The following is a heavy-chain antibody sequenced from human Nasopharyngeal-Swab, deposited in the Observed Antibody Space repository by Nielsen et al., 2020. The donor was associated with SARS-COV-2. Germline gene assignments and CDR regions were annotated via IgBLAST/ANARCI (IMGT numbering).Heavy chain of an antibody. V-gene: IGHV1-46*01. D-gene: IGHD4-17*01. CDR1: GYTFTSYY. J-gene: IGHJ6*02. CDR3: ARDLTATVTTNYYYGMDV. CDR2: INPSGGST. Sequence: ASVKVSCKASGYTFTSYYMHWVRQAPGQGLEWMGIINPSGGSTSYAQKFQGRVTMTRDTSTSTVYMELGSLRSEDTAVYYCARDLTATVTTNYYYGMDVWGQGTTVTVSS.